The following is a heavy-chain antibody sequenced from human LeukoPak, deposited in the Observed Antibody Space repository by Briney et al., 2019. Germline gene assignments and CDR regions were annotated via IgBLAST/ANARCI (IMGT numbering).Heavy chain of an antibody. CDR2: INWNGGST. CDR1: GFTFDDYG. D-gene: IGHD3-22*01. J-gene: IGHJ3*02. V-gene: IGHV3-20*04. CDR3: ARDSLLAFYYDSSGYYVRDAFDI. Sequence: GGSLRLSCAASGFTFDDYGMSWVRQAPGKGLEWVSGINWNGGSTGYADSVKGRFTISRDNAKNSLYLQVNSLRAEDTALYYCARDSLLAFYYDSSGYYVRDAFDIWGQGTMVTVSS.